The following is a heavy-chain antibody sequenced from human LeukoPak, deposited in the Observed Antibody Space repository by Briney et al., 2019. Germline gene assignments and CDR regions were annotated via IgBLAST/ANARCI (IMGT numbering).Heavy chain of an antibody. Sequence: SVKVSCKASGGTFSSYAISWVRQAPGQGLEWMGRIIPILGIANYAQKFQGRVTITADKSTSTAYMELSSLRSEDTAVYYCARYSGYESYNWFGPWGQGTLVTVSS. D-gene: IGHD5-12*01. V-gene: IGHV1-69*04. CDR3: ARYSGYESYNWFGP. CDR2: IIPILGIA. CDR1: GGTFSSYA. J-gene: IGHJ5*02.